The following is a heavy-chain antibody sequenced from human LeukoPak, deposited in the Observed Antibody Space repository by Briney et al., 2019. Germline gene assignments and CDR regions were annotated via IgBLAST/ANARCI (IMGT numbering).Heavy chain of an antibody. CDR3: AKASWVSTADAVL. CDR2: LRGNGDT. D-gene: IGHD3-16*01. CDR1: GFIFSSYA. V-gene: IGHV3-23*01. Sequence: GGSLRLSCAASGFIFSSYAMSWVREAPARGLEWVSGLRGNGDTFYADSVKGRFTLSRDESRNTVYLHLNELRVEDTAVYYCAKASWVSTADAVLWGQGTVVTVSS. J-gene: IGHJ4*02.